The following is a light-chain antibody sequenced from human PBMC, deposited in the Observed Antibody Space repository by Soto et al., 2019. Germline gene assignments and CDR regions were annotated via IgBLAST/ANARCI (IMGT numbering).Light chain of an antibody. J-gene: IGKJ3*01. CDR1: QTVSDD. CDR3: HQYHDWPPIT. CDR2: GAS. V-gene: IGKV3-15*01. Sequence: EIVMTQSPATLFVSPGERATLSCRASQTVSDDLAWYQQKPGQAPRLLIYGASTRATDIPARFSGGGSGTEFTLIISSLQSEDSAIYYCHQYHDWPPITFGPGTKVNI.